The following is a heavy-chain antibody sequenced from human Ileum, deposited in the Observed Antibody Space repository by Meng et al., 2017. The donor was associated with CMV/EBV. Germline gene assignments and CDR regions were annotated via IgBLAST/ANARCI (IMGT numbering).Heavy chain of an antibody. J-gene: IGHJ3*02. D-gene: IGHD3-22*01. Sequence: GGSLRLSCAASGFTVSSYAMSWVRQAPGKGLEWVSAISGSGGTTYYADSVQGRFTIYRDNTKNTLYLQMNSLRAEDTAVYYCAKAYRITRIVGVWAAFDIWGQGTMVTVSS. CDR1: GFTVSSYA. V-gene: IGHV3-23*01. CDR2: ISGSGGTT. CDR3: AKAYRITRIVGVWAAFDI.